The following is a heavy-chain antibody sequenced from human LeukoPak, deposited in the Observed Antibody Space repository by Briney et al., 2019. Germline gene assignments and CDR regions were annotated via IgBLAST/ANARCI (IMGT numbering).Heavy chain of an antibody. CDR2: ISSSGSTI. D-gene: IGHD3-22*01. CDR3: ARDRYYDSSGYFAYPRRSAFDI. Sequence: TEGSLRLSCAASGFTFSDYYMSWIRQAPGKGLEWVSYISSSGSTIYYADSVKGRFTISRDNAKNSLYLQMNSLRAEDTAVYYCARDRYYDSSGYFAYPRRSAFDIWGQGTMVTVSS. CDR1: GFTFSDYY. J-gene: IGHJ3*02. V-gene: IGHV3-11*04.